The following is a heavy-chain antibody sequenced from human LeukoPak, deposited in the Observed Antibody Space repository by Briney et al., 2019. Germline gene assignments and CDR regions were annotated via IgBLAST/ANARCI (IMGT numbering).Heavy chain of an antibody. Sequence: PSETLSLTCTVSGGSISSRDYYWGWIRQPPGKGLEWIGNIYYSGSTYYNPSLRSRVTISEDTSKNQFSLKLSSVTAADTAVYYCARMPDDYWSGYSRPFDYWGQGTLVTVSS. CDR3: ARMPDDYWSGYSRPFDY. CDR2: IYYSGST. V-gene: IGHV4-39*07. CDR1: GGSISSRDYY. J-gene: IGHJ4*02. D-gene: IGHD3-3*01.